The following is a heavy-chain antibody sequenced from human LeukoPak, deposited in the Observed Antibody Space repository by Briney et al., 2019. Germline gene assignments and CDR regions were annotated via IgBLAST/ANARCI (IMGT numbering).Heavy chain of an antibody. CDR3: ARGKVGAPPYYYYMDV. D-gene: IGHD2-15*01. Sequence: GASVKVSCKASGGTFSSYAISWVRQAPGQGLEWMGGIIPIFGTANYAQKFQGRVTITTDESTSTAYMELSSLRSEDTAVYYCARGKVGAPPYYYYMDVWGKGTTVTVSS. CDR2: IIPIFGTA. J-gene: IGHJ6*03. CDR1: GGTFSSYA. V-gene: IGHV1-69*05.